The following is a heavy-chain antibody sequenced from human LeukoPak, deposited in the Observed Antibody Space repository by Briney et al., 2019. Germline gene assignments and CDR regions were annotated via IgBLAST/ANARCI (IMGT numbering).Heavy chain of an antibody. CDR3: AEAGADFYNWFDP. CDR1: GFTFSNSA. Sequence: GGSLRLSCAASGFTFSNSAMTWVRQAPGEGLEWVSTIDGVTGRINYADSVKGRFTISRDNSKNTLYLQMNSLRAEDTAVYYCAEAGADFYNWFDPWGQGTLVTVSS. V-gene: IGHV3-23*01. D-gene: IGHD3-10*01. J-gene: IGHJ5*02. CDR2: IDGVTGRI.